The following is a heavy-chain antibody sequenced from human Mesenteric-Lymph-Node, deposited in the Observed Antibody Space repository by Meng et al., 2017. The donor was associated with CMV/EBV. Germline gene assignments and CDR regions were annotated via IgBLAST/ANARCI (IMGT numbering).Heavy chain of an antibody. Sequence: GESLKISCAASGFTFSDYWMHWVRQAPGKGLVWVSRINSDGSITTYADSVKGRFTISRDNSKNTLYLQMNSLRAEDTAVYYCARELRNSNYKYYFDYWGQGTLVTVSS. CDR2: INSDGSIT. J-gene: IGHJ4*02. V-gene: IGHV3-74*01. CDR1: GFTFSDYW. CDR3: ARELRNSNYKYYFDY. D-gene: IGHD4-11*01.